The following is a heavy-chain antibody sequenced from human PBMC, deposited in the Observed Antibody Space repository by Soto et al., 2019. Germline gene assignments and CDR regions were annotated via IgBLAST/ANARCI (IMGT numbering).Heavy chain of an antibody. D-gene: IGHD6-6*01. CDR2: IVVGSGNT. Sequence: ASVKVSCKASGFTFTSSAVQWVRQARGQRLEWIGWIVVGSGNTNYAQKFQERVTITRDMSTSTAYMELSSLRSEDTAVYYCARDGIAARLRYSNYYYYYCMDVWGKGTTVTVSS. V-gene: IGHV1-58*01. CDR1: GFTFTSSA. CDR3: ARDGIAARLRYSNYYYYYCMDV. J-gene: IGHJ6*03.